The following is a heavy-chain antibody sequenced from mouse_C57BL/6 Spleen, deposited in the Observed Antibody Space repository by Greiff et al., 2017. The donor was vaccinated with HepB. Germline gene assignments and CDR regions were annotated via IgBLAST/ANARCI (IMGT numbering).Heavy chain of an antibody. V-gene: IGHV5-16*01. J-gene: IGHJ2*01. D-gene: IGHD4-1*01. CDR1: GFTFSDYY. Sequence: EVQVVESEGGLVQPGSSMKLSCTASGFTFSDYYMAWVRQVPEKGLEWVANINYDGSSTYYLDSLKSRFIISRDNAKNILYLQMSSLKSEDTATYYCAREDGTEYFDYWGQGTTLTVSS. CDR3: AREDGTEYFDY. CDR2: INYDGSST.